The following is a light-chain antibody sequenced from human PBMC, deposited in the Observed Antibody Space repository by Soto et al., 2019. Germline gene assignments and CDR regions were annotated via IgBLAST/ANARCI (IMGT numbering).Light chain of an antibody. CDR3: QQGYNTPRT. J-gene: IGKJ1*01. CDR2: GAA. Sequence: DIQLTQSPSSLSTSVGDRVTISCRASQTSGTYLNWYQQKPGKAPKLLIFGAANLLGGVPSRFGGSGSGREFTLTISSLQPEDSATYDCQQGYNTPRTFGQGTKVEI. V-gene: IGKV1-39*01. CDR1: QTSGTY.